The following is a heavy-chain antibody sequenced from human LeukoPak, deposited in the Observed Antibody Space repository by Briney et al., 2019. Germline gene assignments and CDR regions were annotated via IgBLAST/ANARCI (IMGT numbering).Heavy chain of an antibody. Sequence: SVKVSCKASGFTFISSAVQWVRQARGQRLEWIGWIVVGSGNTNYAQKFQERVTITRDMSTSTAYMELSSLRSEDTAVYYCAALPPILTGYDDAFDIWGQGTMVTVSS. J-gene: IGHJ3*02. CDR3: AALPPILTGYDDAFDI. D-gene: IGHD3-9*01. V-gene: IGHV1-58*01. CDR1: GFTFISSA. CDR2: IVVGSGNT.